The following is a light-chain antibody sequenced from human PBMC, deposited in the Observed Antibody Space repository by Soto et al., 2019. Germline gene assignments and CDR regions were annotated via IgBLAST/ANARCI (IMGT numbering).Light chain of an antibody. J-gene: IGKJ4*01. CDR1: QGISNY. V-gene: IGKV1-27*01. Sequence: DIQMTQSPSSLSASVGDRVTITCRASQGISNYLAWYQQIPGKVPKLLISAASTLQYVVPSRFSSSGSGTDFNVTISTLQAENVANYYCQKYTSVPPFGGGTKVEIK. CDR3: QKYTSVPP. CDR2: AAS.